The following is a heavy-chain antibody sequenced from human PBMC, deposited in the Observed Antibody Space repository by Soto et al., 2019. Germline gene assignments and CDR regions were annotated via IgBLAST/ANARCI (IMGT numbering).Heavy chain of an antibody. J-gene: IGHJ6*02. CDR2: ISSGSSYI. V-gene: IGHV3-21*02. D-gene: IGHD3-10*01. Sequence: DVQLEESGGGLVKPGGSLRLSCVASEFTFSVYSMNWVRQAPGKGLEWVSSISSGSSYIYYADSVKGRFTISRDNDKSSLFLHMNSLRVDDTAVYYCTRDRFKIRGGYYHYYGMDVWGQGTTGTVSS. CDR1: EFTFSVYS. CDR3: TRDRFKIRGGYYHYYGMDV.